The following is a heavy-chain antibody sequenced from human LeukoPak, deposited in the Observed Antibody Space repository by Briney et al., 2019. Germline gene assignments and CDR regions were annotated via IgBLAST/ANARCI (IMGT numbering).Heavy chain of an antibody. D-gene: IGHD2-15*01. CDR1: GFAFSRYN. CDR3: AKDREYCSGITCTLGDY. Sequence: PGGSLRLSCAASGFAFSRYNMNWVRQAPGKGLEWVSHISTAGSAMHYADSVKGRFTISRDNSKNTLYLQMDSLKAEDTAVYYCAKDREYCSGITCTLGDYWGQGTLVTVSS. J-gene: IGHJ4*02. CDR2: ISTAGSAM. V-gene: IGHV3-48*01.